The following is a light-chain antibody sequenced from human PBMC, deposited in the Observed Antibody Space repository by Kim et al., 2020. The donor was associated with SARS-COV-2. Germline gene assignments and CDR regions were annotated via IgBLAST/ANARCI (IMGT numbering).Light chain of an antibody. Sequence: GQRVTISCSGSSSNIGSNTVNWYQQLPGTAPKLLIYATNERPSGVPDRFSGFKSGTSASLAISGLQSEDEAYYYCTAWGGSLDGRVFGGGTKLTVL. CDR2: ATN. CDR3: TAWGGSLDGRV. V-gene: IGLV1-44*01. CDR1: SSNIGSNT. J-gene: IGLJ3*02.